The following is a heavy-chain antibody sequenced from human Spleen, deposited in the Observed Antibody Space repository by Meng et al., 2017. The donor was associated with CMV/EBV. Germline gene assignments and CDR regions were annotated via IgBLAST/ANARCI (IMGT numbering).Heavy chain of an antibody. V-gene: IGHV1-69*05. CDR2: IIPIFGTA. D-gene: IGHD2/OR15-2a*01. CDR1: GGTFSSYA. Sequence: SVKVSCKASGGTFSSYAISWVRQAPGQGLEWMGGIIPIFGTANYAQKFQGRVTITTDESTSTAYMELSSLRSDDTAVYYCARDPSQIYWFDTWGQGTLVTVSS. J-gene: IGHJ5*02. CDR3: ARDPSQIYWFDT.